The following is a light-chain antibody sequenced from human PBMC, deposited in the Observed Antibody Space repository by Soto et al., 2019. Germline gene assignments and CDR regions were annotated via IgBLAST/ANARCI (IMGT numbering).Light chain of an antibody. V-gene: IGLV2-14*01. CDR3: SSYTTSSTLL. CDR1: SSDVGAYKY. J-gene: IGLJ2*01. CDR2: EVN. Sequence: QSLLTQPASVSGSPGQSITISCTGTSSDVGAYKYVSWYQQQPGTAPKVLIFEVNKRPAGVSHRFSGSKSGNTASLRISGLQAEDEADYYCSSYTTSSTLLFGGGTKVTVL.